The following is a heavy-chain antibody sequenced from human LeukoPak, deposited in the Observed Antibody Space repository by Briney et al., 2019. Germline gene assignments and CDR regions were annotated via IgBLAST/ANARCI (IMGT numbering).Heavy chain of an antibody. CDR1: GFTFSSYG. Sequence: GGSLRLSCAASGFTFSSYGMHWVRLAPGKGLEWVAVIWYDGSNKYYADSVKGRFTISRDNSKNTLYLQMNSLRAEDTAVYYCAKDSNDILTDYYYYYMDVWGKGTTVTVSS. V-gene: IGHV3-33*06. J-gene: IGHJ6*03. CDR3: AKDSNDILTDYYYYYMDV. CDR2: IWYDGSNK. D-gene: IGHD3-9*01.